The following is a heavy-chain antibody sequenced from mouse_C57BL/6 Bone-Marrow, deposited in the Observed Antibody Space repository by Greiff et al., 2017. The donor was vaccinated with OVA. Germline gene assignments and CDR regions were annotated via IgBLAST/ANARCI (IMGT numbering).Heavy chain of an antibody. V-gene: IGHV2-2*01. CDR3: ARNPYGNYGGWYYFDY. J-gene: IGHJ2*01. Sequence: VQLQQSGPGLVQPSQSLPITCTVSGFSLTSYGVHWVRQSPGKGLEWLGVIWSGGSTDYNAAFISRLSISKDNAKSQVFFKMNSLQADDTAIYYCARNPYGNYGGWYYFDYWGQGTTLTVSS. CDR2: IWSGGST. CDR1: GFSLTSYG. D-gene: IGHD2-1*01.